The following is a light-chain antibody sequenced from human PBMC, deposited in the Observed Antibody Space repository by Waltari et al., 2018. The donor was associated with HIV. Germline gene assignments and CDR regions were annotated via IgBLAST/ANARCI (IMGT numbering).Light chain of an antibody. CDR2: EVT. CDR3: SSYADNKVL. V-gene: IGLV2-8*01. Sequence: QSALTQPPSASGSPGQSVAISCTGTSSDVGGSNYVSWYQQHPGKAPKLMIYEVTQRPSGVPDRFCGSKSGNTAFLTVSGLQAEDEADYYCSSYADNKVLFGGGTKMTVL. J-gene: IGLJ3*02. CDR1: SSDVGGSNY.